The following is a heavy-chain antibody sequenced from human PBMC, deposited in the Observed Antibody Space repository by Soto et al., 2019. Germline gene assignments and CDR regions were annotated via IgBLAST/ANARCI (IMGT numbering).Heavy chain of an antibody. J-gene: IGHJ4*02. CDR2: VSNDGNRK. Sequence: PVGSLRLSCAASCFAFTNYGMHWVRQAPGKGLEWVAFVSNDGNRKYYADSVKGRFTISRDNSENTVYLQMTSLRRDDTTVFYCARDVAMPTGLGLGYWGQGALVTVSS. D-gene: IGHD2-2*01. V-gene: IGHV3-30*03. CDR3: ARDVAMPTGLGLGY. CDR1: CFAFTNYG.